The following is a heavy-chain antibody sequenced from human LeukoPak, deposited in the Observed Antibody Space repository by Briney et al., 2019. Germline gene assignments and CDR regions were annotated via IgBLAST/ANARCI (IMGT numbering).Heavy chain of an antibody. Sequence: PGRSLRLSCATSGFTFSSYAMHWFRQAPGKGLEWVSYVSISGPYTNYADSVKGRFTISRDNAKNSLYLQMNSLRAEDTAVYYCARGHHGMDVWGQGTTVTVSS. CDR3: ARGHHGMDV. J-gene: IGHJ6*02. CDR2: VSISGPYT. CDR1: GFTFSSYA. V-gene: IGHV3-21*05.